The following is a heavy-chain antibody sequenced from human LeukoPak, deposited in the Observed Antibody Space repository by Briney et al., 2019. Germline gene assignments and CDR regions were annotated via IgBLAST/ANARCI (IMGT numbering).Heavy chain of an antibody. Sequence: SETLSLTCAVYGGSFSGYYWSWIRQPPGKGLEWIGEINHSGSTNYNPSLKSRVTISVDTSKNQFSLKLSSVNAADTAVYYCARTLYYYDSSGLDPWGQGTLSPSPQ. D-gene: IGHD3-22*01. CDR3: ARTLYYYDSSGLDP. CDR1: GGSFSGYY. V-gene: IGHV4-34*01. J-gene: IGHJ5*02. CDR2: INHSGST.